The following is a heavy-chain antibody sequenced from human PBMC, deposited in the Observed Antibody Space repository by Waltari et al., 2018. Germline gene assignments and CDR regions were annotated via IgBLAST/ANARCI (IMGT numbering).Heavy chain of an antibody. CDR1: GFAFSLYS. J-gene: IGHJ2*01. CDR2: ITSKSTYI. V-gene: IGHV3-21*06. CDR3: ARDPGNPIDWYFDL. Sequence: EVQLVESGGGLVEPGGSLRLSGAASGFAFSLYSLTWVRPAPGKGLEWVSSITSKSTYIHYADSVKGRFTISRDNAKNSLYLQMNSLKAEDTAFYYCARDPGNPIDWYFDLWGRGTLVTVSS.